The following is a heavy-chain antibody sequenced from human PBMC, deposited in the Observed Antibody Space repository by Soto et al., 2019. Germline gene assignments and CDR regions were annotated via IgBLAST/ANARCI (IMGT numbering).Heavy chain of an antibody. CDR1: GFTFSSYA. CDR3: ARNSSGRRNWFDP. J-gene: IGHJ5*02. CDR2: ISGSGGST. Sequence: EVQLLESGGGLVQPGGSLRLSCAASGFTFSSYAMSWVRQAPGKGLEWVSAISGSGGSTYYADSVKGRFTISRDNSKNTLYRQMTSLRAEDTAVYYCARNSSGRRNWFDPWGQGTLVTVSS. D-gene: IGHD6-19*01. V-gene: IGHV3-23*01.